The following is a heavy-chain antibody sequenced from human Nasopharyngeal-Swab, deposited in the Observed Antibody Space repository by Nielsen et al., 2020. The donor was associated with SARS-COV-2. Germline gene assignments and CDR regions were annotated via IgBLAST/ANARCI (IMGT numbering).Heavy chain of an antibody. J-gene: IGHJ3*02. D-gene: IGHD3-22*01. CDR2: IYYSGST. Sequence: SETLSLTCTVSGGSISSGGYYWSWIRQHPGKGLEWIGYIYYSGSTYYNPSLKSRVTISVDTSKNQFSLKLSSVTAADTAVYYCARAMIVGVINAFDIWGQGTMVTVSS. CDR1: GGSISSGGYY. CDR3: ARAMIVGVINAFDI. V-gene: IGHV4-31*03.